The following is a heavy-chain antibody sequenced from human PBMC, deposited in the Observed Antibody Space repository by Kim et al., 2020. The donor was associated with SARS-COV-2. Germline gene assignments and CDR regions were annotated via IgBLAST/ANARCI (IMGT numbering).Heavy chain of an antibody. V-gene: IGHV3-9*01. CDR3: AKGGGSGWSYVDY. Sequence: ADSVKGRFTISRDNTKNSLYRQMNRLRTEDTALYYCAKGGGSGWSYVDYWGQGTLVTVSS. J-gene: IGHJ4*02. D-gene: IGHD6-19*01.